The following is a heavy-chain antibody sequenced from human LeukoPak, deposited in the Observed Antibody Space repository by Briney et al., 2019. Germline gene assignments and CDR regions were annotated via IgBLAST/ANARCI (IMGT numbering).Heavy chain of an antibody. CDR2: INPSGGGT. Sequence: ASVKVSCKASGGTFSSYAISWVRQAPGQGLEWMGIINPSGGGTGYAQKFQGRIAMTRDTSTNTVYMDLSSLRSEDTAVYYCARDQTDCSSNSCHNFHYGMDVWGQGTTVTVSS. D-gene: IGHD2-2*01. V-gene: IGHV1-46*01. J-gene: IGHJ6*02. CDR1: GGTFSSYA. CDR3: ARDQTDCSSNSCHNFHYGMDV.